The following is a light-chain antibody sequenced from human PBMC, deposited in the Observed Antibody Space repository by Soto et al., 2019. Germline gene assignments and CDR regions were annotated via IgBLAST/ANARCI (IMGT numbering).Light chain of an antibody. Sequence: QSVLTQPPSVSGAPGQRVTISCTWSSSNIGAGYDVHWYQQLPGTAPKLLIYGNSNRPSGVPDRFSGSKSGTSASLAITGLRAEDEADYYCQSYDSSLSGWVFGEGTKLTVL. CDR3: QSYDSSLSGWV. V-gene: IGLV1-40*01. J-gene: IGLJ3*02. CDR2: GNS. CDR1: SSNIGAGYD.